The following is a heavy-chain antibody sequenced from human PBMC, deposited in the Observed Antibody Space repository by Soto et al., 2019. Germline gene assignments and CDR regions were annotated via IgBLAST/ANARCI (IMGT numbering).Heavy chain of an antibody. CDR3: ARSSGGYSYNGMDV. CDR2: INPKSCDT. Sequence: QEQLVQSGAEVKQPGASVKVSCKASGYTFTGYYIHWVRQAPGQGLEWMGWINPKSCDTKYAQKFQGRVTVTRDTSISTAYMELSRLRADDTAVYYCARSSGGYSYNGMDVWGQGTTVTVSS. D-gene: IGHD1-26*01. V-gene: IGHV1-2*02. CDR1: GYTFTGYY. J-gene: IGHJ6*02.